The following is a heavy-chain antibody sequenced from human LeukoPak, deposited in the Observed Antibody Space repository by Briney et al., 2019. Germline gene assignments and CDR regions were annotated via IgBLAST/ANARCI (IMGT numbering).Heavy chain of an antibody. CDR3: ARQTPSGLWFRVFDP. J-gene: IGHJ5*02. Sequence: SSETMSLTCTVSGGSISSSSYYWGWIRQPPGKGLEWIGSIYYSGSTYNNPSLKSRVTISVDTSTDQFSLKLSSVTAADTAAYFCARQTPSGLWFRVFDPWGQGTLVTDSS. CDR1: GGSISSSSYY. V-gene: IGHV4-39*01. CDR2: IYYSGST. D-gene: IGHD3-10*01.